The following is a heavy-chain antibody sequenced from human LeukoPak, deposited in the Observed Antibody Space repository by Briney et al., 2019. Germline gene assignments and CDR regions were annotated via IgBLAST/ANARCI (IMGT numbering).Heavy chain of an antibody. CDR1: AGSTSSSSYY. V-gene: IGHV4-39*01. CDR2: IYYSRST. CDR3: ARHSRDGSDWRMFFDY. Sequence: SETLSLTCTVSAGSTSSSSYYWGWIRQPPGKGLEWIGRIYYSRSTYYNPSLKTPVTISVATTKTQFSRKLTPVTAGDTAVYYCARHSRDGSDWRMFFDYWGQGTLVTVS. D-gene: IGHD2-21*02. J-gene: IGHJ4*02.